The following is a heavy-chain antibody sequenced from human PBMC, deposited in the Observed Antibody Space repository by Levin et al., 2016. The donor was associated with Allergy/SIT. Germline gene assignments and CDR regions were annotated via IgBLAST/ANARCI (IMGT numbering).Heavy chain of an antibody. CDR3: ARGANDILTGYYYLGDNFDY. J-gene: IGHJ4*02. CDR2: INAGNGNT. Sequence: WVRQAPGQRLEWMGWINAGNGNTKYSQKFQGRVTITRDTSASTAYMELSSLRSEDTAVYYCARGANDILTGYYYLGDNFDYWGQGTLVTVSS. V-gene: IGHV1-3*01. D-gene: IGHD3-9*01.